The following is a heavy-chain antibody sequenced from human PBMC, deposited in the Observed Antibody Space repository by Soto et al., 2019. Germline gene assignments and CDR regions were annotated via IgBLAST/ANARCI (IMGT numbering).Heavy chain of an antibody. Sequence: GGSLRLSCAASGLTFSSYWMHWVRQAPGKGLVWVSRINSDGNSTSDADFVKGRFTISRDNFKNTLYLQMNSLRAEDTAVYYCARGPFGDYDTSWFDPWGQGTLVTVSS. D-gene: IGHD4-17*01. V-gene: IGHV3-74*01. CDR2: INSDGNST. J-gene: IGHJ5*02. CDR1: GLTFSSYW. CDR3: ARGPFGDYDTSWFDP.